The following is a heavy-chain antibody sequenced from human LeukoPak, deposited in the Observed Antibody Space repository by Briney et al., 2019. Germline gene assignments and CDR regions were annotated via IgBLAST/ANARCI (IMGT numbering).Heavy chain of an antibody. D-gene: IGHD6-19*01. CDR3: ARLYSSGWYYFDY. CDR1: GGSVSSGSYY. CDR2: IYYSGST. J-gene: IGHJ4*02. V-gene: IGHV4-61*01. Sequence: PSETLSLTCTVSGGSVSSGSYYWSWIRQPLGKGLEWIGYIYYSGSTNYNPSLKSRVTISVDTSKNQFSLKLSSVTAADTAVYYCARLYSSGWYYFDYWGQGTLVTVSS.